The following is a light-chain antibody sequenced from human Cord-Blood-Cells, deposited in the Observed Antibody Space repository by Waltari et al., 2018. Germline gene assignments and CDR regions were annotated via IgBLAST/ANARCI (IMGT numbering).Light chain of an antibody. CDR1: QDISNY. CDR3: QQYDNLPLT. J-gene: IGKJ4*01. CDR2: DAS. V-gene: IGKV1-33*01. Sequence: IQMTQSPSSMSASVRDRVTITCQASQDISNYLKWYQQKPGKAPKLLIYDASNLETGVPSRFSGSGSGTDFTFTISSLQPEDIATYYCQQYDNLPLTFGGGTKVEIK.